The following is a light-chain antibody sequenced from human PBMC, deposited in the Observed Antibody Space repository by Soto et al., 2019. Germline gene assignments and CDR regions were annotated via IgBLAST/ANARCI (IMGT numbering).Light chain of an antibody. CDR1: QSVSNN. CDR3: QQYNKCPLT. Sequence: EIVMTQSPATLSVSPGERATLSCRASQSVSNNLAWYQQKPGQAPRLLIYHASTRATGIPARFSGSGSGTEFTLTISSRQSEDFAVYYCQQYNKCPLTFGGGTKVEIK. J-gene: IGKJ4*01. V-gene: IGKV3-15*01. CDR2: HAS.